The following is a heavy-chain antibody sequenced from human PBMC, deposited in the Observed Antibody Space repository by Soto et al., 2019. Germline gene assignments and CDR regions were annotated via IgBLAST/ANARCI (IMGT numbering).Heavy chain of an antibody. D-gene: IGHD1-26*01. J-gene: IGHJ6*02. CDR1: GFAFRSHV. CDR3: ARPREIYYYHYGMDA. CDR2: ISYDGSKE. V-gene: IGHV3-30-3*01. Sequence: QVQLVESGGGVVQPGRSLRLSCAASGFAFRSHVMHWVRQAPGRGLEWVAAISYDGSKEYYADSVDGRFTISRDNSKSTVLLQMDSLRPEDTAVYYCARPREIYYYHYGMDAWGQGTTVTVSS.